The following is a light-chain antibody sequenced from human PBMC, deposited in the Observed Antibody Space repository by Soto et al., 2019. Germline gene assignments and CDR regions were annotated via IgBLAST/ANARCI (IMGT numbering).Light chain of an antibody. V-gene: IGKV3-20*01. CDR3: QQYNNWPPIT. Sequence: IVLTQSPGTLSLSPGERATLSCRASQSVSSSYLAWYQQKPGQAPRLLLYGASSRATGIPDRFSGSGSGTDFTLTISRLEPEDFAVYYGQQYNNWPPITFGGGTKVDIK. CDR2: GAS. CDR1: QSVSSSY. J-gene: IGKJ4*01.